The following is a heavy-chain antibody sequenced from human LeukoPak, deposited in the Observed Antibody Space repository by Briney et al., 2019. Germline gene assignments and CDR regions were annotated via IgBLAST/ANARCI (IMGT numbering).Heavy chain of an antibody. V-gene: IGHV4-59*01. CDR1: GDSISSYY. J-gene: IGHJ6*02. CDR2: VHYSGST. Sequence: PSETLSLTCTVSGDSISSYYWSWIRQPPGRGLEWIGYVHYSGSTNYNPSLKSRVTISVDTSNNQFSLKLSSVTAADTAVYYCARGFERLAAAGTYYYYGLDVWGQGTTVTVSS. D-gene: IGHD6-13*01. CDR3: ARGFERLAAAGTYYYYGLDV.